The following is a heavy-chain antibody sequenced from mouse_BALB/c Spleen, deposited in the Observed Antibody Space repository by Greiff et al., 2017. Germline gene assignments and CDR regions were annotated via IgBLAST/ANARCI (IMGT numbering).Heavy chain of an antibody. CDR2: ISYSGST. J-gene: IGHJ4*01. Sequence: EVQLVESGPGLVKPSQSLSLTCTVTGYSITSDYAWNWIRQFPGNKLEWMGYISYSGSTSYNPSLKSRISITRDTSKNQFFLQLNSVTTEDTATYYCARLTVAMDYWGQGTSVTVSS. D-gene: IGHD1-1*01. CDR3: ARLTVAMDY. V-gene: IGHV3-2*02. CDR1: GYSITSDYA.